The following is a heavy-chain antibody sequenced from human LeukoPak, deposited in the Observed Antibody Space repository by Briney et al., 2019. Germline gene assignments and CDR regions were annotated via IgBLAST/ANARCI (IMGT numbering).Heavy chain of an antibody. CDR3: ARRFDS. V-gene: IGHV3-21*01. J-gene: IGHJ4*02. CDR2: IFSRSESI. Sequence: GGSLRLSCAASGFTFGAYTINWVRQAPGKGLEWVSCIFSRSESILYADSVKGRFTISGDNAKNSLYLQMDSLRVEDTAVYYCARRFDSWGQGTLVTVSS. CDR1: GFTFGAYT.